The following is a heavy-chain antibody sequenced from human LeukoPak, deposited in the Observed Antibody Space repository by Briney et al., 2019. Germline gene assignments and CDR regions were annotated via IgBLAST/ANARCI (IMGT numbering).Heavy chain of an antibody. CDR1: GFTISGSA. CDR3: TRTTVVTAAFDY. CDR2: IRSKTKDYAT. Sequence: GGSLRLSCAASGFTISGSAMHWVRQAPGERLEWVGRIRSKTKDYATAYAASVTGRFTVSRDDSKNTAYLQMNSLKTEDTAVYYCTRTTVVTAAFDYWGQGTLVTVSS. V-gene: IGHV3-73*01. D-gene: IGHD4-23*01. J-gene: IGHJ4*02.